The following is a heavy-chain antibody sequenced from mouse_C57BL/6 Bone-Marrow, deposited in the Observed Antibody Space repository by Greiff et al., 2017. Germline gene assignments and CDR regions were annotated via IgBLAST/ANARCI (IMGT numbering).Heavy chain of an antibody. J-gene: IGHJ1*03. CDR1: GYTFTSYW. V-gene: IGHV1-59*01. D-gene: IGHD2-5*01. CDR2: IDPSDSYT. Sequence: QVQLQQPGAELVRPGTSVKLSCKASGYTFTSYWMHWVKQRPGQGLEWIGVIDPSDSYTNYNQKFKGKATLTVDTSSSTAYMQLSSLTSEDSAGYYCARGGNYSNWYFDVWGTGTTVTVSS. CDR3: ARGGNYSNWYFDV.